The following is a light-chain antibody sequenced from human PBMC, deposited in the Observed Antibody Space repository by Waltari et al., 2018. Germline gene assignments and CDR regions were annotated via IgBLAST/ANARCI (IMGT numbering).Light chain of an antibody. CDR3: QQYYGTPHT. Sequence: DIVMTQSPDSLAVSLGERATINCKSSQTVLYSSNNKNYLAWYQQKPGQPPKLLISWASTRESGVPDRFSGSGSGTDFTLTINSLQAGDVAVYYCQQYYGTPHTFGQGTRVEIK. V-gene: IGKV4-1*01. CDR1: QTVLYSSNNKNY. J-gene: IGKJ2*01. CDR2: WAS.